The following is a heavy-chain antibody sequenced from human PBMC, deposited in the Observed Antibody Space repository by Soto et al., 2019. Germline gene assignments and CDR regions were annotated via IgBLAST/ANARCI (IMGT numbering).Heavy chain of an antibody. CDR2: IYYSGST. V-gene: IGHV4-59*08. CDR3: ARHRQLERRRVNPGFDY. CDR1: GGSISSSYY. Sequence: PSETLSLTCTVSGGSISSSYYWSWIRQPPGKGLEWIGYIYYSGSTNYNPSLKSRVTISVDTSKNQFSLKLSSVTAADTAVYYCARHRQLERRRVNPGFDYWGQGTLVTVSS. J-gene: IGHJ4*02. D-gene: IGHD1-1*01.